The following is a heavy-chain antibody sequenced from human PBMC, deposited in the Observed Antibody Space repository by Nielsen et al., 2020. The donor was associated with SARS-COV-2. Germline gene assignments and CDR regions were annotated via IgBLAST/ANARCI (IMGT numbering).Heavy chain of an antibody. CDR3: ARGITFGGVIVIPRYYFDY. CDR2: ISYDGSNK. D-gene: IGHD3-16*02. V-gene: IGHV3-30*03. Sequence: VRQAPGKGLEWVAVISYDGSNKYYADSVKGRFTISRDNSKNTLYLQMNSLRAEDTAVYYCARGITFGGVIVIPRYYFDYWGQGTLVTVSS. J-gene: IGHJ4*02.